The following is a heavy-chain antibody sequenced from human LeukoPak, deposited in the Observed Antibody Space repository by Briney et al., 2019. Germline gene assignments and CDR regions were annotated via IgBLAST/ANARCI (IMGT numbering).Heavy chain of an antibody. J-gene: IGHJ6*03. D-gene: IGHD3-3*01. Sequence: ASVKVSCKASGYTFTSYDINWVRQATGQGLEWMGWMNPNSGNTGYAQKFQGRVTMTRNTSISTAYMELSSLRSEDTAVYYCARGFKDRITIFGVVSTLYYYCMDVWGKGTTVTVSS. CDR3: ARGFKDRITIFGVVSTLYYYCMDV. CDR1: GYTFTSYD. V-gene: IGHV1-8*01. CDR2: MNPNSGNT.